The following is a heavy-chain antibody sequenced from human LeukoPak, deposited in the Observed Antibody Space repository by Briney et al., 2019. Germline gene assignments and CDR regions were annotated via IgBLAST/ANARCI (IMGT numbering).Heavy chain of an antibody. V-gene: IGHV4-34*01. D-gene: IGHD3-22*01. CDR1: GGSFSGYY. CDR2: IYHSGST. Sequence: SETLSLTCAVYGGSFSGYYWSWIRQPPGKGLEWIGEIYHSGSTNYNPSLKSRVTISVDKSKNQFSLKLSSVTAADTAVYYCARGESYYDSSGYYAFDYWGQGTLVTVSS. CDR3: ARGESYYDSSGYYAFDY. J-gene: IGHJ4*02.